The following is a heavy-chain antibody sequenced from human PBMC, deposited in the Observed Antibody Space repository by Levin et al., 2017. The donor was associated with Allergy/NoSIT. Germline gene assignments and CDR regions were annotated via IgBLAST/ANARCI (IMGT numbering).Heavy chain of an antibody. CDR2: ITGGGTAT. D-gene: IGHD2-15*01. J-gene: IGHJ4*02. V-gene: IGHV3-23*01. CDR3: VKGSSGGRPYYFDK. CDR1: GFTFGNFA. Sequence: SCTPSGFTFGNFAMSWVRQAPGKGLEWVAAITGGGTATYLADSVKGRFVITRDNSQNMLYLQMDNLRGDDTAVYHCVKGSSGGRPYYFDKWGQGKLVTVSA.